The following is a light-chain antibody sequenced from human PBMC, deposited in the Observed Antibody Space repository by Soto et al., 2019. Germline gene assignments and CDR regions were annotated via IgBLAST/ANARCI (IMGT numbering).Light chain of an antibody. Sequence: QSVLTQPASVSGSPGQSITISCTGTSSDVGSYNLVSWYQQHPGKAPKLMIYEGSKRPSGVSNRFSGSKSGNTASLTISGLQADDEADYYCCSYAGSRRDVFGTGTKLTVL. CDR2: EGS. V-gene: IGLV2-23*01. CDR3: CSYAGSRRDV. CDR1: SSDVGSYNL. J-gene: IGLJ1*01.